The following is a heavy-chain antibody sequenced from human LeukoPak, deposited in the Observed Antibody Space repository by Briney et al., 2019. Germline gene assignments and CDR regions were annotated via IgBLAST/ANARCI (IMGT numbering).Heavy chain of an antibody. CDR2: INYSGST. CDR3: ARGGGDWGFHQSDY. V-gene: IGHV4-59*01. D-gene: IGHD2-21*01. Sequence: PSETLSLTCTVSGGSMSSSYWSWIRQPPGKGLEWIGYINYSGSTKYNPSLKSRVTISEDTSKNQFSLNMTSVTDADTAVYYCARGGGDWGFHQSDYWGQGTLVTVSS. CDR1: GGSMSSSY. J-gene: IGHJ4*02.